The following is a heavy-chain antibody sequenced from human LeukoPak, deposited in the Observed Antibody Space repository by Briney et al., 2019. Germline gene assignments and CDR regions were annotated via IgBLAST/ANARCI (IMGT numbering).Heavy chain of an antibody. CDR1: GYTLTGYY. CDR2: INRKSGGT. D-gene: IGHD3-10*01. CDR3: AIFRGDAFDI. V-gene: IGHV1-2*02. J-gene: IGHJ3*02. Sequence: ASVKVSCTASGYTLTGYYMHWVRQAPGQGLAWMGWINRKSGGTNYAQKLQGRVTMTRDTSISTAYMELSRLRSDDTAVYYCAIFRGDAFDIWGQGTMVTVSS.